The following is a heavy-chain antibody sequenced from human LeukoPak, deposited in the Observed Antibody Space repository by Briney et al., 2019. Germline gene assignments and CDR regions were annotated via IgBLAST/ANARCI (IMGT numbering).Heavy chain of an antibody. J-gene: IGHJ5*02. CDR2: INHSGST. D-gene: IGHD6-13*01. CDR3: ASHIAAARWYNWFDP. CDR1: GGSFSGYY. Sequence: SETLSLTCAVYGGSFSGYYWSWLRQPPGKGREWIGEINHSGSTNYNPSLKSRVTISVDTSKNQFSLKLSSVTAADTAVYYCASHIAAARWYNWFDPWGQGTLVTVSS. V-gene: IGHV4-34*01.